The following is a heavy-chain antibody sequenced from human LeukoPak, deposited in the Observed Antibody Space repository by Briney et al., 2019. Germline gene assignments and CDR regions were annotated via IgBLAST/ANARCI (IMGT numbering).Heavy chain of an antibody. J-gene: IGHJ4*02. CDR2: FDPEDGET. CDR1: GYTLTELS. D-gene: IGHD3-22*01. Sequence: ASMKVSCKVSGYTLTELSMHWVRQAPGKGLEWMGGFDPEDGETIYAQKFQGRVTMTEDTSTDTAYMELSSLRSEDTAVYYCATLLYYYDSSGYSYYFDYWGQGTLVTVSS. V-gene: IGHV1-24*01. CDR3: ATLLYYYDSSGYSYYFDY.